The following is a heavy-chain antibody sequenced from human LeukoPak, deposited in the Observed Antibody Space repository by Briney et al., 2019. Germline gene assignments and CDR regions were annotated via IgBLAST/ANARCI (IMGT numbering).Heavy chain of an antibody. CDR2: ISAYNGNT. D-gene: IGHD3-22*01. Sequence: GASVTVSCKASGYTFTSYGISWVRQAPGQGLEWMGWISAYNGNTNYAQKLPGRVTMTTDTSTSTAYMELRSLRSDDTAVYYCARALVGYYGLDADYWGQGTLVTVSS. CDR1: GYTFTSYG. CDR3: ARALVGYYGLDADY. V-gene: IGHV1-18*01. J-gene: IGHJ4*02.